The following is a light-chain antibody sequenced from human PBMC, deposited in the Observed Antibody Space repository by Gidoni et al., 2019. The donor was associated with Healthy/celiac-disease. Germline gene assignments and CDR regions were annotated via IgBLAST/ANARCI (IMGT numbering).Light chain of an antibody. J-gene: IGKJ3*01. CDR3: QQYGSSPPT. V-gene: IGKV3-20*01. CDR1: QSVSSSY. CDR2: GAS. Sequence: ELVLTPSPGPLSLSPGERATPSCRASQSVSSSYLAWYQQKPGQAPRLLIYGASSRATGIPDRFSGSGSGTDFTLTISRLEPEDFAVYYCQQYGSSPPTFGPGTKVDIK.